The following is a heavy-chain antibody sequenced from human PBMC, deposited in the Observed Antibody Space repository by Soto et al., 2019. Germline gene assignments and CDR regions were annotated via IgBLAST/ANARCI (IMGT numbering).Heavy chain of an antibody. CDR2: IWYDGSDK. Sequence: GGSLILSCAASGFTFNNYGMHWVRQAPGKGLEWVAVIWYDGSDKYYSDSVKGRFTISRDNSKNTLYLQLNDVRAEDTAVYYCARDREPYDILTGYSPYWGQGTLVTVSS. CDR1: GFTFNNYG. J-gene: IGHJ4*02. CDR3: ARDREPYDILTGYSPY. V-gene: IGHV3-33*01. D-gene: IGHD3-9*01.